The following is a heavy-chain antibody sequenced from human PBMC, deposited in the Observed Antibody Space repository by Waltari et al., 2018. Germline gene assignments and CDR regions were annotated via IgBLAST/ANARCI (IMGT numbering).Heavy chain of an antibody. D-gene: IGHD5-12*01. CDR3: AKENGYDFDY. CDR2: ISSSCNFK. CDR1: GFSFNVYS. J-gene: IGHJ4*02. V-gene: IGHV3-21*01. Sequence: EVQLVESGGGLVKPGGSLRLSCAASGFSFNVYSMNWVRQAPGKGLDWVASISSSCNFKYYAESVKGRFTISRDNAKNSQYLQMNSLRAEDTAVYYCAKENGYDFDYWGQGTLVTVSS.